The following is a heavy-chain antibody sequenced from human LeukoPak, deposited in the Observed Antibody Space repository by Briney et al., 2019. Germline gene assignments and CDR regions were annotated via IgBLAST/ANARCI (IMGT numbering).Heavy chain of an antibody. Sequence: SEGSLRLSCAASGFTFSSYSMNWVRQAPGKGLEWVSSISSSSSYIYYADSVKGRFTISRDNAKNSLYLQMNSLRAEDTAVYYCARDGGVGATSDYWGQGTLVTVSS. J-gene: IGHJ4*02. V-gene: IGHV3-21*01. CDR3: ARDGGVGATSDY. CDR1: GFTFSSYS. D-gene: IGHD1-26*01. CDR2: ISSSSSYI.